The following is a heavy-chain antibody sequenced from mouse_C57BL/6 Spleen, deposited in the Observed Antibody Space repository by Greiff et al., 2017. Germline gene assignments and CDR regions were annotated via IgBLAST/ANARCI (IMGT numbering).Heavy chain of an antibody. CDR3: ARPRSSSAWFAY. V-gene: IGHV1-26*01. Sequence: EVQLQQSGPELVKPGASVKISCKASGYTFTDYYMNWVKQSHGKSLEWIGDINPNNGGTSYNQKFKGKATLTVDKSSSTAYMELRSLTSEDSAVYYCARPRSSSAWFAYWGQGTLVTVSA. J-gene: IGHJ3*01. CDR2: INPNNGGT. CDR1: GYTFTDYY. D-gene: IGHD1-1*01.